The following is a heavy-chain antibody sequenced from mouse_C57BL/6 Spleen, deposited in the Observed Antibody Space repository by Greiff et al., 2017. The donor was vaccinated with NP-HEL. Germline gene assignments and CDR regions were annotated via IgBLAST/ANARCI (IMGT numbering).Heavy chain of an antibody. Sequence: DVHLVESGGGLVKPGGSLKLSCAASGFTFSDYGMHWVRQAPEKGLEWVAYISSGSSTIYYADTVKGRFTISRDNAKNTLFLQMTSLRSEDTAMYYCAFYYDYSWFAYWGQGTLVTVSA. J-gene: IGHJ3*01. D-gene: IGHD2-4*01. CDR3: AFYYDYSWFAY. CDR1: GFTFSDYG. V-gene: IGHV5-17*01. CDR2: ISSGSSTI.